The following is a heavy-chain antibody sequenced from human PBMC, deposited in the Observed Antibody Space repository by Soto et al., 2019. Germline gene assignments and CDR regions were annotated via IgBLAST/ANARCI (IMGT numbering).Heavy chain of an antibody. CDR1: GFTVSNNH. D-gene: IGHD3-16*01. V-gene: IGHV3-53*01. CDR2: VHGGGST. Sequence: VQLVESGGGSIQPGGSLRLSCAASGFTVSNNHMTWVRQAAGKGLELVSFVHGGGSTSYADSVKGRFTISRDNSKNTLYLQMDSLRVEDTAIYYCAGRLTTAASLDYWGRGTLVTVSS. CDR3: AGRLTTAASLDY. J-gene: IGHJ4*02.